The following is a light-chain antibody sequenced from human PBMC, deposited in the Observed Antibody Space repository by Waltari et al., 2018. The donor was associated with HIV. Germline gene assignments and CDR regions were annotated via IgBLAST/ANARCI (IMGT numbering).Light chain of an antibody. CDR2: DVS. Sequence: QTALTHPASVSGSPGQAITISSTGTSCYVGGCNSLTGYQQHRGKAPKRMIYDVSNTPSVDSNRCSSSKSGNTASLTIYMLQARHEADYYCSSYTSTSTLVFGGGTKLNGL. CDR1: SCYVGGCNS. V-gene: IGLV2-14*03. CDR3: SSYTSTSTLV. J-gene: IGLJ2*01.